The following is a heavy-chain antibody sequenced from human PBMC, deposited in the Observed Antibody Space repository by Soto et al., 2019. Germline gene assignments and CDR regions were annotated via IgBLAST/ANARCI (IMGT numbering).Heavy chain of an antibody. CDR3: ARGYCSGGSCFTAYYYYYYMDV. Sequence: ASVKVSCKASGYTFTSYYMHWVRQATGQGLEWMGWMNPNSGNTGYAQKFQGRVTMTRNTSISTAYMELSRLRSEDTAVYYCARGYCSGGSCFTAYYYYYYMDVWGKGTTVTVSS. D-gene: IGHD2-15*01. J-gene: IGHJ6*03. CDR2: MNPNSGNT. CDR1: GYTFTSYY. V-gene: IGHV1-8*02.